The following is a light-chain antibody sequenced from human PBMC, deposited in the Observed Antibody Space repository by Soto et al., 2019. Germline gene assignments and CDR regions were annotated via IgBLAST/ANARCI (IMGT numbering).Light chain of an antibody. V-gene: IGKV3D-7*01. J-gene: IGKJ4*01. Sequence: EIVMTQSPVTLSLSPGDRATLSCRASQSLSNTYISWYQQKPGQAPRLLIYGASTRATGIPARVSGSGSWTDFTLTISSLQPEDFALYYCHQDFDLPLTFGGGTKVEIK. CDR1: QSLSNTY. CDR2: GAS. CDR3: HQDFDLPLT.